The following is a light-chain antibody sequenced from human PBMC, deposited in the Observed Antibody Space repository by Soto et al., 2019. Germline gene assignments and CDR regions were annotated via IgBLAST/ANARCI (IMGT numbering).Light chain of an antibody. J-gene: IGKJ5*01. Sequence: AIRMTQSPSSLSASTRDRVTITFLASQGISSYLAWYQQKPGKAPKLLIYAASTLQSGVPSRFSGSGSGTDFTLTISCLQSEDFATYYCQQYYSYPSITFGQGTRLEIK. CDR1: QGISSY. CDR2: AAS. CDR3: QQYYSYPSIT. V-gene: IGKV1-8*01.